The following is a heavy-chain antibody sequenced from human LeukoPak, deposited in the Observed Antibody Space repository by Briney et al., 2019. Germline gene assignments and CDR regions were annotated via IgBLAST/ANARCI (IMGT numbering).Heavy chain of an antibody. D-gene: IGHD6-25*01. Sequence: KSSETLSLTCTVSGGSISSYYWSWIRQPPGKGLEWIGYIYYSGSTNYNPSLKSRVTISVDTSKNQFSLKLSSVTAADTAVYYCTAGRSDYFDFWGQGTLVTVSS. CDR2: IYYSGST. CDR1: GGSISSYY. V-gene: IGHV4-59*08. J-gene: IGHJ4*02. CDR3: TAGRSDYFDF.